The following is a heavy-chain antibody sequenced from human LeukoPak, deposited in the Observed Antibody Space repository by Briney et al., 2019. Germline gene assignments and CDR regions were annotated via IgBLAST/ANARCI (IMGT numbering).Heavy chain of an antibody. J-gene: IGHJ3*02. Sequence: SETLSLTCTVSGGSISSYYWSWIRQPAGKGLEWIGRIYTNGSTNYDPSLKSRVTMSVDKSKNQFSLKLSSVTAADTAVYYCARDLPDIVATDADAFDIWGQGTMVTVSS. CDR1: GGSISSYY. V-gene: IGHV4-4*07. CDR2: IYTNGST. D-gene: IGHD5-12*01. CDR3: ARDLPDIVATDADAFDI.